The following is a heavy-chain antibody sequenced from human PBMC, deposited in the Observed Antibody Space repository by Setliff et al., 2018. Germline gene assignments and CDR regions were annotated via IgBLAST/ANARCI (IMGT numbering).Heavy chain of an antibody. CDR2: THNNGRI. D-gene: IGHD3-22*01. CDR3: ARGPRFDYESPTYRRRFDP. CDR1: GASITSYY. J-gene: IGHJ5*02. V-gene: IGHV4-59*12. Sequence: PSETLSLTCSVSGASITSYYWSWIRQPPGKGLEWIAYTHNNGRIKYNPALKGRVTISVDTSKNLFSLKLSSVTAADTAVYFCARGPRFDYESPTYRRRFDPWGQGTAVTVSS.